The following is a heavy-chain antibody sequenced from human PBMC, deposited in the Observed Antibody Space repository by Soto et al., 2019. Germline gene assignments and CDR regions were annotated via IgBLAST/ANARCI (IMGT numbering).Heavy chain of an antibody. CDR1: GYTFTSYA. Sequence: QIHLVQSGAAVKAPGASVKVSCKTSGYTFTSYAISWVRQAPGQGLEWMGWVSAYNGNTNYAPNFQGRLTVTTDTSTDTAYMELRSLRSDDTAVYYCATVVGAVPYWGQGTLVTVSS. J-gene: IGHJ4*02. V-gene: IGHV1-18*01. CDR3: ATVVGAVPY. CDR2: VSAYNGNT. D-gene: IGHD1-26*01.